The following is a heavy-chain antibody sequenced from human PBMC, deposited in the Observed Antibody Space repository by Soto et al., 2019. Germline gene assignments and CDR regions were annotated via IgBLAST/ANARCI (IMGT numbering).Heavy chain of an antibody. CDR1: GYTFTGHY. J-gene: IGHJ3*02. D-gene: IGHD3-10*01. V-gene: IGHV1-2*02. Sequence: ASVKVSCKASGYTFTGHYMHWVRQAPGQGLEWMGWINPNSVGTNYAQKFQGRVTMTRDTSISTAYMELSRLRSDDTAVYYCAREPLVRAAHGFDIWGQGTMVTVS. CDR3: AREPLVRAAHGFDI. CDR2: INPNSVGT.